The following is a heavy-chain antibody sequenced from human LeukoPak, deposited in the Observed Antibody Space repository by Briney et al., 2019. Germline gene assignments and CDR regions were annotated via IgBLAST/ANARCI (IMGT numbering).Heavy chain of an antibody. Sequence: SETLSLTFVVYGGSFSCYYWSWIRPPPGKGLEWIGEINHSGSTNYNPALKSRVTISVDTSKNQFSLKLSSVTAADTAVYYCARRATYYYDSSGYYYWGQGTTATVSS. CDR1: GGSFSCYY. D-gene: IGHD3-22*01. CDR3: ARRATYYYDSSGYYY. CDR2: INHSGST. J-gene: IGHJ6*02. V-gene: IGHV4-34*01.